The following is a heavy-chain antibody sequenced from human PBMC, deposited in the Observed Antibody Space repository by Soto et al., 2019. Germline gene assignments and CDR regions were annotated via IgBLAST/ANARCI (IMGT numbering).Heavy chain of an antibody. CDR2: IIPIFGTA. V-gene: IGHV1-69*01. J-gene: IGHJ3*02. D-gene: IGHD5-18*01. CDR3: AEVGGYSYGDAFDI. Sequence: QVQLVQSGAEVKKPGSSVKVSCKASGGTISSYAISWVRQAPGQGLEWMGGIIPIFGTANYAQKFQGRVTITADESTSTAYIELSSLRSEDTAVYYCAEVGGYSYGDAFDICGQGTMVTVSS. CDR1: GGTISSYA.